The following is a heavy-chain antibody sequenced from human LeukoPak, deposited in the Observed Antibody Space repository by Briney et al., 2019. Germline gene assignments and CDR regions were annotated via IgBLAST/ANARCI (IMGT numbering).Heavy chain of an antibody. Sequence: GGSLRLSCAASGFSFSNYAMIWVRQAPGKGLEWVSGISSSGGSTFYADSVQGRFTISRDNSKNTLYLQMNSLRADDTAVYYCAKNLYGGNSAFDIWGQGTMVTVSS. CDR2: ISSSGGST. CDR1: GFSFSNYA. J-gene: IGHJ3*02. V-gene: IGHV3-23*01. D-gene: IGHD4-23*01. CDR3: AKNLYGGNSAFDI.